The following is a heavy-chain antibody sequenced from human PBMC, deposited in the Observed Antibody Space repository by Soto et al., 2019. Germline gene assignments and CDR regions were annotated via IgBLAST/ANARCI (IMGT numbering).Heavy chain of an antibody. CDR3: SKGGSKAGMDV. Sequence: GGSLRISCAVSGFTFSNYGMHCVRQAPGKGLEWVALISYDVNNKYYADSVKGRFTISRDNSKNTLFLQMNGLRAEDTAVYYCSKGGSKAGMDVWGQGTTVTVSS. CDR1: GFTFSNYG. D-gene: IGHD1-26*01. CDR2: ISYDVNNK. J-gene: IGHJ6*02. V-gene: IGHV3-30*18.